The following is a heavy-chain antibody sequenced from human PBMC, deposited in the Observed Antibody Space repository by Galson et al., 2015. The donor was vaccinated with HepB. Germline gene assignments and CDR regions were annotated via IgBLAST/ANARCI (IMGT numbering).Heavy chain of an antibody. J-gene: IGHJ2*01. CDR1: GFTFSSYW. Sequence: SLRLSCAASGFTFSSYWMSWVRQAPGKGLEWVANIKQDGSEKYYVDSVKGRFTISRDNAKNSLYLQMNSLRAEDTAVYYCARVGHRRKRNFRDDNPWYFDLWGRGTLVTVSS. D-gene: IGHD1-14*01. CDR3: ARVGHRRKRNFRDDNPWYFDL. CDR2: IKQDGSEK. V-gene: IGHV3-7*03.